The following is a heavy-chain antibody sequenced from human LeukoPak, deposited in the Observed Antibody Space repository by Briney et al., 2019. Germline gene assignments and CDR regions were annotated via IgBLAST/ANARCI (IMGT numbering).Heavy chain of an antibody. Sequence: SVKVSCKASGGTFSSYAISWVRQAPGQGLEWMGRIIPILGIANYAQKFQGRVTITADKSTSTAYMELSSLRSEDTAVYYCAREPRDTYYFDYWGQGTLVTVSS. CDR1: GGTFSSYA. CDR2: IIPILGIA. V-gene: IGHV1-69*04. CDR3: AREPRDTYYFDY. J-gene: IGHJ4*02. D-gene: IGHD5-18*01.